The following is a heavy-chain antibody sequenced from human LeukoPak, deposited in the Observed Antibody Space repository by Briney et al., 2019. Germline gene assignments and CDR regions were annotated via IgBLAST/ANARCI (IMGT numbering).Heavy chain of an antibody. V-gene: IGHV3-21*01. D-gene: IGHD3-22*01. CDR1: GFTFSSYS. Sequence: GGSLRLSCAASGFTFSSYSMNWVRQAPGKGLEWVSSISSSSSYIYYADSVKGRFTISRDNAKNSLYLQMNSLRAEDTAVYYCARAHYYYDSSGYGRDYWGQGTLVAVSS. CDR2: ISSSSSYI. J-gene: IGHJ4*02. CDR3: ARAHYYYDSSGYGRDY.